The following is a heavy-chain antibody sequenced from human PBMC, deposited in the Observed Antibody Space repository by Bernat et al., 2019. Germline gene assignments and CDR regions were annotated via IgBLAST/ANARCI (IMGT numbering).Heavy chain of an antibody. Sequence: QVQLVQSGAEVKKPGASVKVSCKASGYTFTGYYMHWVRQAPGQGLEWMGWINPNSGGTNYAQKLQGWDTMTRDTSIRTAYMELSRLRSDDTAVYYGARSYYESSGSQKGPNYYCYGMDVWGQGTTVTVSS. CDR1: GYTFTGYY. J-gene: IGHJ6*02. CDR3: ARSYYESSGSQKGPNYYCYGMDV. V-gene: IGHV1-2*04. CDR2: INPNSGGT. D-gene: IGHD3-22*01.